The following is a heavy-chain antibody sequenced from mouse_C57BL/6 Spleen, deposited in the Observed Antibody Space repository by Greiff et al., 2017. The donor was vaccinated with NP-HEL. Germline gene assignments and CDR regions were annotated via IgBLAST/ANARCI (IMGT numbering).Heavy chain of an antibody. D-gene: IGHD3-2*02. CDR1: GYAFSSSW. CDR2: IYPGDGDT. Sequence: VHLVESGPELVKPGASVKISCKASGYAFSSSWMNWVKQRPGKGLEWIGRIYPGDGDTNYNGKFKGKATLTADKSSSTAYMQLSSLTSEDSAVYFCARESSGYDYWGQGTLVTVSA. CDR3: ARESSGYDY. V-gene: IGHV1-82*01. J-gene: IGHJ3*01.